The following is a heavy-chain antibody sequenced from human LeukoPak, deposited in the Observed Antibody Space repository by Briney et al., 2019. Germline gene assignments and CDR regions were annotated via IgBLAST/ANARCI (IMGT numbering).Heavy chain of an antibody. CDR1: GGTFSSYA. J-gene: IGHJ3*02. Sequence: GASVKVSCKASGGTFSSYAISWVRQAPGQGLEWMGGIIPIFGTANYAQKFQGRVTITADESTSTAYMELSSLRSEDTAVYYCARQVPAAIPPHFDIWGQGTMVTVSS. D-gene: IGHD2-2*01. V-gene: IGHV1-69*13. CDR2: IIPIFGTA. CDR3: ARQVPAAIPPHFDI.